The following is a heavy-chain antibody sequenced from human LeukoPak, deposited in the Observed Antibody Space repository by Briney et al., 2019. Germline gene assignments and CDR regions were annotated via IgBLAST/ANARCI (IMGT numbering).Heavy chain of an antibody. J-gene: IGHJ6*03. CDR1: GGTFSSYA. V-gene: IGHV1-69*01. CDR2: IIPIFGTA. CDR3: ASGLRFSVGDYYYYMDV. D-gene: IGHD3-3*01. Sequence: GASVKVSCKASGGTFSSYAISWARQAPGQGLEWMGGIIPIFGTANYAQKFQGRVTITADESTSTAYMELSSLRSEDTAVYYCASGLRFSVGDYYYYMDVWGKGTTVTVSS.